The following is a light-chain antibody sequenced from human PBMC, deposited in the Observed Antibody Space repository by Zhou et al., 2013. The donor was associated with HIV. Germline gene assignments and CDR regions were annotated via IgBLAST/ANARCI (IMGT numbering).Light chain of an antibody. CDR2: GAS. CDR3: QQAASFPHT. J-gene: IGKJ4*02. V-gene: IGKV1-12*01. Sequence: DIEMTQFPPSVSASVGDTVVVTCRASQDIDSHLGWYQHKPGRGPILLVYGASHLQGGVPSRFSGSGSGTDFTLTIRGLQPEDFATYFCQQAASFPHTFGGGTNLEVK. CDR1: QDIDSH.